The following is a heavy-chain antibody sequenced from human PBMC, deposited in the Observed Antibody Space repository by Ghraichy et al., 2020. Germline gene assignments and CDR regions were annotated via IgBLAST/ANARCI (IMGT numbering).Heavy chain of an antibody. Sequence: GGSLRLSCAASGFTFSSYAMSWVRQAPGKGLEWVSTISGSGGSTYYADSVKGRFTISRDNSKNTLYLQMNSLRAEDTAAYYCAKDREVSSRWYAYMDVWGQGTSVTVSS. CDR1: GFTFSSYA. V-gene: IGHV3-23*01. CDR2: ISGSGGST. J-gene: IGHJ6*02. CDR3: AKDREVSSRWYAYMDV. D-gene: IGHD6-13*01.